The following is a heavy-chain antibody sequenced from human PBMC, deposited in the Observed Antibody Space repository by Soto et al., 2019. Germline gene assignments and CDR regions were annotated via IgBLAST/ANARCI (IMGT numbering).Heavy chain of an antibody. CDR1: GFPFGYYW. V-gene: IGHV3-7*01. CDR2: IKMDASEK. Sequence: GGSLRLSCVASGFPFGYYWMSWVRQAPGKGLEWLATIKMDASEKKYVDSVKGRFTMSRDNAKNSLYLQMDSLRTEDTAVYYCARDDSDSSGYPHPWGQGTLVTVSS. D-gene: IGHD3-22*01. J-gene: IGHJ5*02. CDR3: ARDDSDSSGYPHP.